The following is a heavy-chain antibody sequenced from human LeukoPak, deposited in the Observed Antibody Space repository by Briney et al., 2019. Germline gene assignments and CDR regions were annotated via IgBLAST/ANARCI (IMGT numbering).Heavy chain of an antibody. CDR3: ARDSLNIYDSSGYYASWFDP. Sequence: GGSLRLSCAASGFTFSSYSMNWVRQAPGKGLEWVSSISSSSSYIYYADSVKGRFTISRDNAKNSLYLQMNSLRAEDTVVYYCARDSLNIYDSSGYYASWFDPWGQGTLVTVSS. CDR2: ISSSSSYI. D-gene: IGHD3-22*01. J-gene: IGHJ5*02. CDR1: GFTFSSYS. V-gene: IGHV3-21*01.